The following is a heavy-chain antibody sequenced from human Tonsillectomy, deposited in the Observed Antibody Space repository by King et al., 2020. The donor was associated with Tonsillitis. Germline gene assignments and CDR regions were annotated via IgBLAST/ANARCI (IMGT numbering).Heavy chain of an antibody. D-gene: IGHD1-1*01. CDR2: IRSKAYGGTT. CDR1: GFTFGDYA. CDR3: TRVRQQTYYYYYGMDV. J-gene: IGHJ6*02. V-gene: IGHV3-49*05. Sequence: VQLVESGGGLIKPGRSLRLSCTASGFTFGDYAMSWFRQAPGKGLEWVGFIRSKAYGGTTEYAASVKGRFTISRDDSKSIAYLQMNSLKTEDTAVYYCTRVRQQTYYYYYGMDVWGHGTTVTVSS.